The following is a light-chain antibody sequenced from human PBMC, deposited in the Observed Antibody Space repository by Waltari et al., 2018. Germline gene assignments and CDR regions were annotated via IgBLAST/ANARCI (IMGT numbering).Light chain of an antibody. CDR1: SSNIGSNT. J-gene: IGLJ2*01. CDR2: TNN. V-gene: IGLV1-44*01. CDR3: AVWDDSLNGVV. Sequence: QSVLTQPPSASATPGQRVTIPCSGSSSNIGSNTVTWYHQLPGTAPKLLIYTNNQRPSGVPDRFSGSKSGTSASLAISGLQSEDEADYYCAVWDDSLNGVVFGGGTKLTVL.